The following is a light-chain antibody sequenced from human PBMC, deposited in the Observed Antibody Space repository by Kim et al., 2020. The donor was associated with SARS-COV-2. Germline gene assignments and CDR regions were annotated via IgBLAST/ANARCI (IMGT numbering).Light chain of an antibody. Sequence: SYELTQPPSVSVAPGKTARITCGGNDIGTKSVHWYRQKPGQAPVAVISYDTDRRSGIPERFSGSNSGNSVTLTITRVEAGDEADYYCQVWDRSSDQYVFGTGTQLTVL. CDR1: DIGTKS. CDR2: YDT. V-gene: IGLV3-21*04. CDR3: QVWDRSSDQYV. J-gene: IGLJ1*01.